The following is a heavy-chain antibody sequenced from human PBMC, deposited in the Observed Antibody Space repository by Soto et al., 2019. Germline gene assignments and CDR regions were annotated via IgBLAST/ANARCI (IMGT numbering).Heavy chain of an antibody. V-gene: IGHV4-39*01. J-gene: IGHJ4*02. CDR1: GGSISSSSYY. D-gene: IGHD6-13*01. CDR3: ARHSSSWYDPFDY. Sequence: QLQLQESGPGLVKPSETLSLTCTVSGGSISSSSYYWGWIRQPPGKGLEWIGSIYYSGSTYYNPSLKSRVTISVDTSKNQFSLKLSSVTAADTAVYYCARHSSSWYDPFDYWGQGTLVTVSS. CDR2: IYYSGST.